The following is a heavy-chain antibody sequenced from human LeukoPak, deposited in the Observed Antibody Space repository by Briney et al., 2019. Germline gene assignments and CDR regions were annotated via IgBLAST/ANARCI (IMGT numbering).Heavy chain of an antibody. CDR2: ISYDGSNK. V-gene: IGHV3-30-3*01. Sequence: GGSLRLSCAASGFTFSSYAMHWVRQAPGKGLEWVAVISYDGSNKYYADSVKGRFTISRDNSKNTLYLQMNSLRAEDTAVYYCARHPTGTTDYWGQGTLVTVSS. CDR1: GFTFSSYA. D-gene: IGHD1-7*01. J-gene: IGHJ4*02. CDR3: ARHPTGTTDY.